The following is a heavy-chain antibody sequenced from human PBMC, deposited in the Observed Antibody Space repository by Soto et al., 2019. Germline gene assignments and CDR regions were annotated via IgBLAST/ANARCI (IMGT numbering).Heavy chain of an antibody. D-gene: IGHD2-8*02. V-gene: IGHV3-48*03. CDR2: ISDGGTTI. CDR1: GFIFSDYE. Sequence: EAELVESGGCLVQPGGSLTLSCAASGFIFSDYEVDWVRQAPGRGPEWISYISDGGTTIYYAASVKGRFTISRDDAKKSLYLHMNNLRVDDTAIYFCVKEYCTGGTCFDAFDLWGQGTVVTVSS. CDR3: VKEYCTGGTCFDAFDL. J-gene: IGHJ3*01.